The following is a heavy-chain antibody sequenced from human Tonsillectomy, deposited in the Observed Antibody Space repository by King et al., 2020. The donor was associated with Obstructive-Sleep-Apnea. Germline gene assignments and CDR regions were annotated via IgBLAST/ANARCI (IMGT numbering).Heavy chain of an antibody. CDR3: ARVMGVEGDFDY. D-gene: IGHD3-16*01. V-gene: IGHV3-7*01. CDR1: GFTFSIYW. J-gene: IGHJ4*02. Sequence: DVQLVESGGGLVQPGGSLRLSCAASGFTFSIYWMNWVRQAPGKGLEWVANIKQDGSVKAYVDSVKGRFTISRDNAKNSLSLQMNSLRAEDTAVYYCARVMGVEGDFDYWGQGTLVTVSS. CDR2: IKQDGSVK.